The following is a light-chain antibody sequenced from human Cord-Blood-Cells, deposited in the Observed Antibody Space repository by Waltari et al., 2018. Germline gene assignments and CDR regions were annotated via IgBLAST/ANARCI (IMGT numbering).Light chain of an antibody. J-gene: IGKJ2*01. CDR1: QSISSW. V-gene: IGKV1-5*03. CDR3: QQYNSYPYT. Sequence: DIQMTQSPSTLSASVGDRVTITCRASQSISSWLAWYQQKPGKAPKLLIYKASSLESGVLSRLSGSGSGTEFTLTISSLQPDDFATYYCQQYNSYPYTFGQGTKLEIK. CDR2: KAS.